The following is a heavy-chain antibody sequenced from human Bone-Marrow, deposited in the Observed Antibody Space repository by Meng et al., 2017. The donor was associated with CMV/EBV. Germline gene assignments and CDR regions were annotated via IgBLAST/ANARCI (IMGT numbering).Heavy chain of an antibody. CDR2: INPSGGST. CDR3: ARDRRGINYYCSSTSRSSIAARQGLDY. V-gene: IGHV1-46*01. J-gene: IGHJ4*02. CDR1: GYTFTSYY. Sequence: ASVKVSCKASGYTFTSYYMHWVRQAPGQGLEWMGIINPSGGSTSYAQKFQGRVTMTRDTSTSTVYMELSSLRSEDTAVYYCARDRRGINYYCSSTSRSSIAARQGLDYWGQGTLVTVSS. D-gene: IGHD2-2*01.